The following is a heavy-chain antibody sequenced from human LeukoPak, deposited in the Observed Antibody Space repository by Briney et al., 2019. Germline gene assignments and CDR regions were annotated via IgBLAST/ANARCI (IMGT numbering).Heavy chain of an antibody. Sequence: ASVKVSCKASGYTFTGYYIHWVRQAPGQGLEWMGWIDPNSGGTNLAQKFQGRVTMTRDTSIGTASMDLSSLRSDDTAVYYCAISGSYSLDFWGQGTLVTVSS. J-gene: IGHJ4*02. CDR2: IDPNSGGT. CDR1: GYTFTGYY. CDR3: AISGSYSLDF. D-gene: IGHD1-26*01. V-gene: IGHV1-2*02.